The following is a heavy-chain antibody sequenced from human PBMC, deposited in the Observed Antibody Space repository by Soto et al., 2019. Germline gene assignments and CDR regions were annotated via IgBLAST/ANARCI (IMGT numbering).Heavy chain of an antibody. CDR3: TRGDY. CDR2: ISYSGST. CDR1: GDSMTTVGSY. V-gene: IGHV4-31*03. J-gene: IGHJ4*02. Sequence: QVQLQESGPGLVKPSQTLSLTCTVSGDSMTTVGSYWTWIRQHPGQGLEWIGFISYSGSTYYSSSLKGRVAISADPSKNQFSLKLNSVTSAATAVYYCTRGDYWGQGTLGTVSS.